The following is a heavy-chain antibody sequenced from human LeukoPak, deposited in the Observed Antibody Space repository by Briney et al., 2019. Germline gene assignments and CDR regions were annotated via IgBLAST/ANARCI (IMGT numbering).Heavy chain of an antibody. V-gene: IGHV1-8*01. D-gene: IGHD6-13*01. J-gene: IGHJ4*02. CDR3: ARDGYSSSWPYYFDY. CDR2: MNPNSGNT. Sequence: GASVKVSCRASGYTFTSYDINWVRQATGQGLEWMGWMNPNSGNTGYAQKFQGRVTMTTDTSTSTAYMELRSLRSDDTAVYYCARDGYSSSWPYYFDYWGQGTLVTVSS. CDR1: GYTFTSYD.